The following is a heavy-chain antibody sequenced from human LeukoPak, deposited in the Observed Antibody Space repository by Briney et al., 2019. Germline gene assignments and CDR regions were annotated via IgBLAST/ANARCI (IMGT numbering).Heavy chain of an antibody. J-gene: IGHJ6*04. Sequence: PGGSLRLSCAASEFTFSSYAISWVRQAPGKGLEWVSSIGSSSSYIYYADSVKGRFTISRDNAKNSLYLQMNSLRAEDTAVYYCAELGITMIGGVWGKGTTVTISS. CDR3: AELGITMIGGV. CDR1: EFTFSSYA. CDR2: IGSSSSYI. V-gene: IGHV3-21*01. D-gene: IGHD3-10*02.